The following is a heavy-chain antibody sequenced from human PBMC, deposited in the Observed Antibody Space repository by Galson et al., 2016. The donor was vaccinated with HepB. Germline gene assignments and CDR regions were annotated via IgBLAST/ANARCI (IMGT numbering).Heavy chain of an antibody. CDR2: IYNSGGT. CDR1: GRSINSNKR. D-gene: IGHD2-2*03. CDR3: ARGFLPIRRQLDSAFDL. V-gene: IGHV4-4*02. Sequence: SETLSLTCAVVGRSINSNKRWSWVRQPPGKGLEWIGEIYNSGGTSYNPSLKSRVTISIDESNNQFSLNLTSVTAADTAVYYCARGFLPIRRQLDSAFDLWGQGTMVTVSS. J-gene: IGHJ3*01.